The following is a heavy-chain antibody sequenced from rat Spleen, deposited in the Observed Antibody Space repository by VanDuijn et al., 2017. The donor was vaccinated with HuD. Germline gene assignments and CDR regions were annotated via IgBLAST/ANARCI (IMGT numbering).Heavy chain of an antibody. CDR1: GFSFSNYY. V-gene: IGHV5-27*01. CDR3: TTDYGGYGDY. Sequence: EVQLVESGGGLVQPGRSLKLSCAASGFSFSNYYMAWVRQAPTEGLEWVAYISPGGGSTYHRDSVKGRFTISSDNAESTLYLQMDSLRSEDTATYYCTTDYGGYGDYWGQGVMVTVSP. J-gene: IGHJ2*01. D-gene: IGHD1-11*01. CDR2: ISPGGGST.